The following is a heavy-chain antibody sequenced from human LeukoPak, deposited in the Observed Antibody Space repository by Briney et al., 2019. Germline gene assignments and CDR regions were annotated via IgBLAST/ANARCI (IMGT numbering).Heavy chain of an antibody. CDR3: ARGGSPPEALGYALNI. D-gene: IGHD1-26*01. V-gene: IGHV3-48*01. CDR1: GFTFSSYS. Sequence: PGGSLRLSCAASGFTFSSYSMNWVRQAPGKGLEWVSHISSSSSTIYYADSVKGRFTISRDNAKNSLYLQMNSLRVEDTAVYYCARGGSPPEALGYALNIWGQGTMVTVSS. CDR2: ISSSSSTI. J-gene: IGHJ3*02.